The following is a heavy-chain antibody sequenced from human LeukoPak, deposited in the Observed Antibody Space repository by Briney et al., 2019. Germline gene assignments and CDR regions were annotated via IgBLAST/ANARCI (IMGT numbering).Heavy chain of an antibody. J-gene: IGHJ4*02. CDR2: INQDGSDK. CDR3: AREGKGYSNYFDY. V-gene: IGHV3-7*01. Sequence: QSGGSLRLSCAASGFTFSSYWMAWVRQAPGKGLEWVATINQDGSDKYYVDSVKGRFTISRDNAKNSLYLQMNSLRAEDTAVYYCAREGKGYSNYFDYWGQGTLVTVSS. CDR1: GFTFSSYW. D-gene: IGHD4-11*01.